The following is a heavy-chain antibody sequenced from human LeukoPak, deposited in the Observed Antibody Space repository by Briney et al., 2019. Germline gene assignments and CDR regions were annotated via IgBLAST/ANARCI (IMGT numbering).Heavy chain of an antibody. Sequence: SETLSLTCTVSGGSISSYYWSWIRQPPGKGLEWIGYIYYSGSTSYNPSLKSRVTISVDTSKNQFSLKLSSVTAADTAVYYCARDAGQGDYWGQGTLVTVSS. V-gene: IGHV4-59*01. J-gene: IGHJ4*02. CDR2: IYYSGST. CDR3: ARDAGQGDY. CDR1: GGSISSYY.